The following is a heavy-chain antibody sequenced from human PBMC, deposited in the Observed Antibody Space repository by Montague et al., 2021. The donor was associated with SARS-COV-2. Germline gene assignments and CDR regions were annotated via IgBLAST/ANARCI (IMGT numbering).Heavy chain of an antibody. J-gene: IGHJ4*02. D-gene: IGHD2-21*02. CDR3: ARSQYCGSDYYVAH. V-gene: IGHV5-10-1*01. CDR2: VNPADSRT. CDR1: GYDFTSYW. Sequence: QSGAEVKKSGESLRISCRGSGYDFTSYWISWVRQMPGKGLEWMGRVNPADSRTNYSPSFQGQVTISVDKSATTAYLQWSSLKASDTAIYYCARSQYCGSDYYVAHWGQGSLVTASS.